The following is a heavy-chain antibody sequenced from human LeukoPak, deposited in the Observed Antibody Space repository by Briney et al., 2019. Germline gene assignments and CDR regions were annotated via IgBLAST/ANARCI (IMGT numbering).Heavy chain of an antibody. CDR3: ARAPGRYDMRNFDY. CDR1: GGSISSGDYY. Sequence: SQTLSLTCTVSGGSISSGDYYWSWIHQPPGKGLEWIGYIYYSGSTYYNPSLKSRVTISVDTSKNQFSLKLSSVTAADTAVYYCARAPGRYDMRNFDYWGQGTLVTVSS. V-gene: IGHV4-30-4*01. CDR2: IYYSGST. J-gene: IGHJ4*02. D-gene: IGHD3-9*01.